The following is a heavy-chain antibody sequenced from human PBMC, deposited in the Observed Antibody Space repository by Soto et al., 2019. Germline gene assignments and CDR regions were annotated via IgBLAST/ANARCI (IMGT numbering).Heavy chain of an antibody. J-gene: IGHJ5*02. D-gene: IGHD6-25*01. CDR1: GGSINNYY. CDR2: IYYSGST. CDR3: ARPHGGSSGWDNWFDP. V-gene: IGHV4-59*01. Sequence: SETLSLTCTVSGGSINNYYWSWIRQPPGKGLEWIGYIYYSGSTNYNPSLKSRVTISVDTSKNQFSLKLSSVTAADTAVYYCARPHGGSSGWDNWFDPWGQGTLVTVSS.